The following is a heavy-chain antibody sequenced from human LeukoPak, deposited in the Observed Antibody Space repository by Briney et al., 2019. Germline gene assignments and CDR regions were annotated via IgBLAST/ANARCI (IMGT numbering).Heavy chain of an antibody. J-gene: IGHJ4*02. CDR1: GFTFSSYA. CDR3: AKEDDSGGFDY. D-gene: IGHD3-22*01. V-gene: IGHV3-23*01. Sequence: GGSLRLSCAASGFTFSSYAMSWVRQAPAKGLEWVSAISGSGVSTYYADSVKGRFTISRDNSKNTLYPQMNSLRAEDTAVYYCAKEDDSGGFDYWGQGTLVTVSS. CDR2: ISGSGVST.